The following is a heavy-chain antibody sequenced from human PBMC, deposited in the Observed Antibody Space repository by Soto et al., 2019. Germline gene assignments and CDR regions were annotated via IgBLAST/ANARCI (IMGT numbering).Heavy chain of an antibody. CDR2: ISSSGGTI. CDR1: GFTFSDYY. V-gene: IGHV3-11*01. CDR3: ARADHYYGSGGYYFDY. Sequence: RRLSCAASGFTFSDYYMSWIRQAPGKGLEWVSYISSSGGTIYYADSVKGRFTISRDNAQNSLYLQMNSLRAEDTAVFYCARADHYYGSGGYYFDYWRQGALVTVSS. J-gene: IGHJ4*02. D-gene: IGHD3-22*01.